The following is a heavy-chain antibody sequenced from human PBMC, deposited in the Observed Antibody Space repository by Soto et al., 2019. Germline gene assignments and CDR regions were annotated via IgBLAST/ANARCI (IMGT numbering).Heavy chain of an antibody. Sequence: GGSLRLSCAASGFTFSSYAMNWVRQAPGKGLEWVSAISGSGGSKHYADSVKGRFTISIDNSKNTLYLQMNSLRAEDTAVYYCAKDLLRITYYDVLTGFDYWGQGTLVTVSS. D-gene: IGHD3-9*01. CDR3: AKDLLRITYYDVLTGFDY. CDR2: ISGSGGSK. J-gene: IGHJ4*02. CDR1: GFTFSSYA. V-gene: IGHV3-23*01.